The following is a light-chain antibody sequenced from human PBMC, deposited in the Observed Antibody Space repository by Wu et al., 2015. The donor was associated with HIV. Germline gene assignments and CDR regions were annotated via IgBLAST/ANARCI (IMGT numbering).Light chain of an antibody. CDR2: GAS. J-gene: IGKJ2*01. CDR1: RSVNSN. CDR3: QQYSHWPPIT. Sequence: EIVMTQSPATLSVSPGERATLSCRASRSVNSNLAWYQQKPGQSPRLIIYGASTRATGVPGRFSGFGSETEFTPTISNMQSEDFAVYYCQQYSHWPPITFGQGTKLEIK. V-gene: IGKV3D-15*01.